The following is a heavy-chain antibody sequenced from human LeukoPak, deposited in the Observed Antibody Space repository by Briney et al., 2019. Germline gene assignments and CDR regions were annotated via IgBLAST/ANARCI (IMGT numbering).Heavy chain of an antibody. Sequence: GGSLRLSCAASGFTFSNYWMSWVRQAPGKGLEWVANIKQDGSDKYYVDSVKGRFTISRDNSKNTLYLQMNSLRAEDTAVYYCAKRLDYWGQGTLVTVSS. CDR3: AKRLDY. V-gene: IGHV3-7*03. J-gene: IGHJ4*02. CDR1: GFTFSNYW. CDR2: IKQDGSDK. D-gene: IGHD3-16*01.